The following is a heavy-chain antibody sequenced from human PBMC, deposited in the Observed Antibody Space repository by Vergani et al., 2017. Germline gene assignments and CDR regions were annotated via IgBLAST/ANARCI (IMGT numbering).Heavy chain of an antibody. V-gene: IGHV3-11*01. CDR1: GFTFSDYY. J-gene: IGHJ6*02. CDR3: ARDLQEAGTLGYGMDV. D-gene: IGHD7-27*01. Sequence: QVQLVESGGGVVQPGRSLRLSCAASGFTFSDYYMSWIRQAPGKGLEWVSYISSSGSTIYYADSVKGRFTISRDNAKNSLYLQMNSLRAEDTAVYYCARDLQEAGTLGYGMDVWGQGTTVTVSS. CDR2: ISSSGSTI.